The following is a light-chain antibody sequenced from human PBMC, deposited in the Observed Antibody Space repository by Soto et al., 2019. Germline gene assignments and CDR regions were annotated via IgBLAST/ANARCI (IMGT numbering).Light chain of an antibody. CDR1: QSVSNN. CDR2: HAS. Sequence: EVVMTQSPATLSVSPGERATLSCRASQSVSNNLAWFQQKPGQAPRLLIYHASTRATGIPARFSGSGSGTEFTLIISSLQSEDFAVYYCQQYNNWWKFGQGTKVEIK. V-gene: IGKV3-15*01. CDR3: QQYNNWWK. J-gene: IGKJ1*01.